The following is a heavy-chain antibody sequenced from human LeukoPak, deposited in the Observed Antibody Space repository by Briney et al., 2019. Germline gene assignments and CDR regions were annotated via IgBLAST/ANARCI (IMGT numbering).Heavy chain of an antibody. CDR2: ISSSSSYI. CDR3: ARVAVGASGAFDI. J-gene: IGHJ3*02. V-gene: IGHV3-21*01. CDR1: GFTFSSYS. D-gene: IGHD1-26*01. Sequence: GGSLRLSCAASGFTFSSYSMNWVRQAPGKGLEWVSSISSSSSYIYYADSVKGRFTISRDNAKNSLYLQMNSLRAEDTAVYYCARVAVGASGAFDIWGQGTMVTVSS.